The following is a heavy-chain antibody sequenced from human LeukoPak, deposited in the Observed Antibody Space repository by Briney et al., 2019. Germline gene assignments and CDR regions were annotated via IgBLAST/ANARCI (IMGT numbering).Heavy chain of an antibody. CDR3: ARATRGSSSFYFDY. J-gene: IGHJ4*02. CDR2: ISPYNGNT. CDR1: GYTFTTYG. D-gene: IGHD6-13*01. Sequence: EASVKVSCKTSGYTFTTYGISWVRQAPGQGLEWMGWISPYNGNTKYADKFQGRVTMTTETTTTTAYMEVRSLRSDDTAVYYCARATRGSSSFYFDYWGQGTLVTVSS. V-gene: IGHV1-18*01.